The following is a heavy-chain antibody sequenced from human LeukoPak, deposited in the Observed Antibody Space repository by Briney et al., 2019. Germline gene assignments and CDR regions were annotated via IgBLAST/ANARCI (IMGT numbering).Heavy chain of an antibody. V-gene: IGHV3-9*01. Sequence: GRSLRLSCAASGFTFDDYAMHWVRQAPGKGLEWVSGITWNSGSIGYADSVKGRFTISRDNAKNSLYLQMNSLRAEDTALYYCAKDIKYYGSGSYPVFDYWGQGTLVTVSS. CDR3: AKDIKYYGSGSYPVFDY. CDR1: GFTFDDYA. D-gene: IGHD3-10*01. J-gene: IGHJ4*02. CDR2: ITWNSGSI.